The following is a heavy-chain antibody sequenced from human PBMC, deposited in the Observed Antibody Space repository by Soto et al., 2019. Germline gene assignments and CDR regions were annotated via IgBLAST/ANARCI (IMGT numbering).Heavy chain of an antibody. CDR2: IYYSGST. V-gene: IGHV4-39*01. CDR1: GGSISSSSYY. J-gene: IGHJ4*02. Sequence: ETLSLTCTVSGGSISSSSYYWGWIRQPPGKGLEWIGSIYYSGSTYYNPSLKSRVTISVDTSKNQFSLKLSSVTAADTAVYYCARHVEDDSSRYYYVPPFDYWGQGTLVTVSS. D-gene: IGHD3-22*01. CDR3: ARHVEDDSSRYYYVPPFDY.